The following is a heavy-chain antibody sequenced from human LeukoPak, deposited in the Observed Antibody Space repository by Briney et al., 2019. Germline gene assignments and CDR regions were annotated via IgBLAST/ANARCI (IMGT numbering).Heavy chain of an antibody. CDR3: AKDGGLWVSAHWGDS. J-gene: IGHJ4*02. CDR2: ITTSDGNT. V-gene: IGHV3-23*01. Sequence: GGSLRLSCAASGFTFSSYTMSWVRQAPGRGLEWVSTITTSDGNTYYADSVKGRFTVSRDNSKNTLFLQMNSLRAEDTAVYYCAKDGGLWVSAHWGDSWGRGTLVTVSS. CDR1: GFTFSSYT. D-gene: IGHD7-27*01.